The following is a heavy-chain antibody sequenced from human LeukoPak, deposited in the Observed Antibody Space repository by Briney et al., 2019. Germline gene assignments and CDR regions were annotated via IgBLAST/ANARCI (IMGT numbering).Heavy chain of an antibody. Sequence: SETLSLTCAVYGGSFSGYYWSWIRQPPGKGLEWIGEINHSGSTNYNPSLKSRVTISVDTSKNQFSLKLSSVTAADTAVYYCARDLQLYGNWFDPWGQGTLVTVSS. J-gene: IGHJ5*02. CDR2: INHSGST. V-gene: IGHV4-34*01. D-gene: IGHD1-1*01. CDR1: GGSFSGYY. CDR3: ARDLQLYGNWFDP.